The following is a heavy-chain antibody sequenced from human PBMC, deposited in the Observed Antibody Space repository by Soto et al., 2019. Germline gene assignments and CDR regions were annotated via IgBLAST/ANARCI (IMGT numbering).Heavy chain of an antibody. Sequence: PGGSLRLSCVASEFTFSNYAMSWVCQGPGKGLEWVSGISGNDDSTYYADSVKGRCIISRDNSKNTLDLQMNSLRAQDTAVYYCAKDLSRSRLFDFDYWGQGIRVTVSS. D-gene: IGHD6-13*01. V-gene: IGHV3-23*01. J-gene: IGHJ4*02. CDR2: ISGNDDST. CDR1: EFTFSNYA. CDR3: AKDLSRSRLFDFDY.